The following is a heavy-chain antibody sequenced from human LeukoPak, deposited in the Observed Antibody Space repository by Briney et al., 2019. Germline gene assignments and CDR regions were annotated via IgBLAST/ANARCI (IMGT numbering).Heavy chain of an antibody. D-gene: IGHD6-19*01. CDR3: ARIRGAVAAHDADYYYYYGMDV. CDR2: IDWDDDK. CDR1: GFSFSTSGMC. J-gene: IGHJ6*04. V-gene: IGHV2-70*01. Sequence: SGPTLVYPTQTLTLTCTFSGFSFSTSGMCVSWIRQPPGKALEWLALIDWDDDKYYSTSLKTRLTISKDTSKNQVVLTMTNMDPVDTATYYCARIRGAVAAHDADYYYYYGMDVWGKGTTVTVSS.